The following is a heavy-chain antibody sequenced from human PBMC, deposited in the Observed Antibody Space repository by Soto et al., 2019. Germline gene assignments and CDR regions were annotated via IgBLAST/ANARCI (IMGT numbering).Heavy chain of an antibody. J-gene: IGHJ6*02. V-gene: IGHV4-39*01. CDR1: GGSISSSSYY. CDR3: ARLALRYNWNDARSYYYYGMDV. Sequence: QLQLQESGPGLVKPSETLSLTCTVSGGSISSSSYYWGWIRQPPGKGLEWIGSIYYSGSTYYNPSLKSRVTISVDTSKNQFSLKLSSVTAADTAVYYCARLALRYNWNDARSYYYYGMDVWGQGTTVTVSS. CDR2: IYYSGST. D-gene: IGHD1-20*01.